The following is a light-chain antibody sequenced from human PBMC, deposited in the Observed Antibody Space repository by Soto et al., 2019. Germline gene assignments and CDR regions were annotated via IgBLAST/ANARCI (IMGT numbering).Light chain of an antibody. Sequence: QAVVTQEPSLTVSPGGTVTLTCTSSTGTVSSSYYPNWFQQKPGQAPRSLIYSATNRHSWTPARFSGSLLGGKAALTLSGVQPEDEADYYCLLYYGGPQQGVFGGGTKLTVL. CDR1: TGTVSSSYY. J-gene: IGLJ2*01. V-gene: IGLV7-43*01. CDR2: SAT. CDR3: LLYYGGPQQGV.